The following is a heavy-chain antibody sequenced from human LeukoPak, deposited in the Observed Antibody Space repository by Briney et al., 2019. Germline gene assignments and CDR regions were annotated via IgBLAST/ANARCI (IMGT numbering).Heavy chain of an antibody. CDR2: IIPILGIA. V-gene: IGHV1-69*04. CDR1: GGTFSSYA. J-gene: IGHJ3*02. D-gene: IGHD4-23*01. Sequence: ASVTVSCKASGGTFSSYAISWVRQAPGQGLEWMGRIIPILGIANYAQKFQGRVTITADKSTSTAYMELSSLRSEDTAVYYCAKDPYGNSPGAFDIWGQGTMVSVSS. CDR3: AKDPYGNSPGAFDI.